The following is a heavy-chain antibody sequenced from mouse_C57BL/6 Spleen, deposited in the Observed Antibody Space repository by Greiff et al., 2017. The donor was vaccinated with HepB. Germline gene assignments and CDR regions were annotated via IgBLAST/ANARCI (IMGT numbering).Heavy chain of an antibody. CDR3: AREGYGRGYFDV. Sequence: DVKLQESGPGLVKPSQSLSLTCSVTGYSITSGYYWNWIRQFPGNKLEWMGYISYDGSNNYNPSLKNRISITRDTSKNQFFLKLNSVTTEDTATYYCAREGYGRGYFDVWGTGTTVTVSS. CDR2: ISYDGSN. J-gene: IGHJ1*03. V-gene: IGHV3-6*01. CDR1: GYSITSGYY. D-gene: IGHD1-1*01.